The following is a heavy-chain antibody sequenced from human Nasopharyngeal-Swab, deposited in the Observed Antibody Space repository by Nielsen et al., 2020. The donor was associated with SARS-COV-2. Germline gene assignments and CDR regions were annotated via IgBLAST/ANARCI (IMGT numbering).Heavy chain of an antibody. D-gene: IGHD3-22*01. CDR2: IGTASDT. CDR1: GFTFSSYD. Sequence: GESLKISCGTSGFTFSSYDMHWVRHVTGKGLEWVSTIGTASDTYYPGSVKGRFTISRENAKNSLYLQMNSLRAGDTAVYFCARGSIYYASSLDYWGLGTLVTVSS. V-gene: IGHV3-13*01. J-gene: IGHJ4*02. CDR3: ARGSIYYASSLDY.